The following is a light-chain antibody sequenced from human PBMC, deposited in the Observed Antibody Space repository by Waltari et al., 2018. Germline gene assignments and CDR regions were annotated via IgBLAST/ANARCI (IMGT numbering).Light chain of an antibody. CDR2: RNT. V-gene: IGLV1-47*01. Sequence: QPVLTQPPSASGTPGQRVTISCSGSSSDIGSKYVYWYQQLPGTAPKLLIYRNTQRPSGIPDRFSASKSGTSASLAISGLRSEDEADYYCAARDDSLSAPVFFGGGTKLTVL. CDR1: SSDIGSKY. J-gene: IGLJ2*01. CDR3: AARDDSLSAPVF.